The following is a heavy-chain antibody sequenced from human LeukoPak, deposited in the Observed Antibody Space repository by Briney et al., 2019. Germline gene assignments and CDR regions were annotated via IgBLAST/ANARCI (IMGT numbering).Heavy chain of an antibody. J-gene: IGHJ4*02. CDR1: Y. Sequence: YMSWVRQXXXXGLEWVSVIYSGGNTYYADSVKGRFTISRDDSKNTLYLQMNSLRAEDTAVYYCARDLTIFGVITPGTNWGQGTLVTVSS. V-gene: IGHV3-53*01. D-gene: IGHD3-3*01. CDR3: ARDLTIFGVITPGTN. CDR2: IYSGGNT.